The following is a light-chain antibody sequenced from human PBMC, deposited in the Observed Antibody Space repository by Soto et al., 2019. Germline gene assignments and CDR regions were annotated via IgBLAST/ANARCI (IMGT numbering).Light chain of an antibody. V-gene: IGKV3-15*01. CDR2: GAS. CDR1: QGVSSN. CDR3: QQYNNWPRT. J-gene: IGKJ1*01. Sequence: DIEMTQSPATLSVSPGERATLSCRASQGVSSNLAWYQQKPGQAPRLLIYGASTRATGIPARFSGSGSGTEFTLTISSLQSEDFAVYYCQQYNNWPRTFGQGTKVEIK.